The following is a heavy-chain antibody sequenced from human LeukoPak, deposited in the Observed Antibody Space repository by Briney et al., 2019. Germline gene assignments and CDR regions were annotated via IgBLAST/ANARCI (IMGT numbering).Heavy chain of an antibody. V-gene: IGHV4-34*01. D-gene: IGHD3-22*01. CDR3: ARVDSSGYYPMQLDN. CDR2: INHSGSA. CDR1: GGSFSGYY. Sequence: SETLSLTCAVYGGSFSGYYWSWIRQPPGKGLEWIGEINHSGSANYNPSLKSRVTISVDTSKNQFSLKLSSVTAADTAVYYCARVDSSGYYPMQLDNWGQGTLATVSS. J-gene: IGHJ4*02.